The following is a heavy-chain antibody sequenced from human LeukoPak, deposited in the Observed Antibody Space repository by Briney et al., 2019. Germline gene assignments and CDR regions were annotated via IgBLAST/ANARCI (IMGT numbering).Heavy chain of an antibody. CDR2: IYPYSGDT. D-gene: IGHD3-10*01. J-gene: IGHJ5*02. CDR3: ARTRLTYYYGSGSANWFDP. CDR1: GYTFTGYY. V-gene: IGHV1-2*02. Sequence: ASVTVSCKASGYTFTGYYIHWVRQAPGQGLEWMGWIYPYSGDTNYAQKFQGRVTMTRDTSISTAYMELSRLRSDDTAVYYCARTRLTYYYGSGSANWFDPWGQGTLVTVSS.